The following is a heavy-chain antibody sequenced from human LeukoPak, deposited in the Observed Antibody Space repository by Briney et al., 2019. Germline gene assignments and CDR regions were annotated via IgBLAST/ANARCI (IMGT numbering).Heavy chain of an antibody. D-gene: IGHD1-26*01. CDR1: GFTFSSYG. J-gene: IGHJ3*02. CDR2: ISSSGSTI. CDR3: ARDLDSGSYRGAFDI. V-gene: IGHV3-48*04. Sequence: GGSLRLSCAASGFTFSSYGMHWVRQAPGKGLEWVSYISSSGSTIYYADSVKGRFTISRDNAKNSLYLQMNSLRAEDTAVYYCARDLDSGSYRGAFDIWGQGTMVTVSS.